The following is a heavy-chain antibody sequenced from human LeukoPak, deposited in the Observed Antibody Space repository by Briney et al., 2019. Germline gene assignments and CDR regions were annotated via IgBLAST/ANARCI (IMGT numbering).Heavy chain of an antibody. CDR3: ARVLDYDFWSGYYN. Sequence: VASVKVSCKASGYTFNSYEINWVRQATGQGLEWMGWMNPNSGDTAYAQKFQGRVTITRNTSISTAYMELSSLRSEDTAVYYCARVLDYDFWSGYYNWGQGTLVTVSS. CDR1: GYTFNSYE. CDR2: MNPNSGDT. V-gene: IGHV1-8*03. D-gene: IGHD3-3*01. J-gene: IGHJ4*02.